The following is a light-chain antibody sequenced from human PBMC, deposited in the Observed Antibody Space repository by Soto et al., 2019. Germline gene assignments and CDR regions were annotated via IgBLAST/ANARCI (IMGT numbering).Light chain of an antibody. V-gene: IGKV3-20*01. CDR1: QTVSSNY. J-gene: IGKJ5*01. CDR3: QQYNDWPIT. CDR2: GAS. Sequence: EIILTQSPDTLSLSPGERATLSCRASQTVSSNYLAWCQQRPGQAPRLLIYGASTRAAGIPDRFSGSVSGTDFTLTITRLEPEDSAVYYCQQYNDWPITFGQGTRLEIK.